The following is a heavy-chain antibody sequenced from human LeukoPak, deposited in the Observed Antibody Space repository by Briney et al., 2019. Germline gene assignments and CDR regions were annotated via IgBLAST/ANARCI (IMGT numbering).Heavy chain of an antibody. CDR2: IYTSGST. CDR1: GGSISSHY. D-gene: IGHD6-13*01. Sequence: SETLSLTCTVSGGSISSHYWSWIRQPAGKGLEWIGRIYTSGSTNCNPSLKSRVTMSVDTSKNQFSLKLTSVTAADTAVYYCARAGDSTSPLDYWGQGTLVTVSS. CDR3: ARAGDSTSPLDY. V-gene: IGHV4-4*07. J-gene: IGHJ4*02.